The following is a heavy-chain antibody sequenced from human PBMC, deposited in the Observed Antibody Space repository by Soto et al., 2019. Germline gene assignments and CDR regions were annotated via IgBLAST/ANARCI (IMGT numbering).Heavy chain of an antibody. Sequence: EVQLVESGGGLVQPGGSLRLSCAVSGFTFSSFWMHWVRQAPGEGLVWVSRINTDGSSTSYADSVKGRFTISRDNAENTLYLQMNSLRVEDTAMYYCAKRGVDTFGLSYWGQGTLVTVSS. V-gene: IGHV3-74*01. CDR1: GFTFSSFW. D-gene: IGHD3-10*01. J-gene: IGHJ4*02. CDR2: INTDGSST. CDR3: AKRGVDTFGLSY.